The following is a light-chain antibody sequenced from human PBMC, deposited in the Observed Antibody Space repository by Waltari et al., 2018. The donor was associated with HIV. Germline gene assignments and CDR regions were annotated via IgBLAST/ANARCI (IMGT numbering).Light chain of an antibody. CDR1: SSDAGGYKH. CDR3: SSYTTSRTVV. CDR2: DVT. Sequence: QSALTQPASVSGSPGQSITISCTGTSSDAGGYKHVSWYQQHPGKAPKLMVYDVTNRPSGVSNRFSGSKSGNTAFLTISGLQAEDEADYYCSSYTTSRTVVFGGGTKLTVL. J-gene: IGLJ2*01. V-gene: IGLV2-14*03.